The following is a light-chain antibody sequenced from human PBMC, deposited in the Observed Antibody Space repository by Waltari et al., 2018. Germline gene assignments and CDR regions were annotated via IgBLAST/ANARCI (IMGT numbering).Light chain of an antibody. Sequence: QSVLTQPPSVSAAPGQRVTIPCSGSASNIGNNYVSWYQRLPGVAPKLLIYDNNKRPSGIPDRFSGSKSGTSATLGITGLQTGDEAEYYCGTWDTSLSVVILGGGTNLTVL. CDR1: ASNIGNNY. CDR3: GTWDTSLSVVI. V-gene: IGLV1-51*01. J-gene: IGLJ2*01. CDR2: DNN.